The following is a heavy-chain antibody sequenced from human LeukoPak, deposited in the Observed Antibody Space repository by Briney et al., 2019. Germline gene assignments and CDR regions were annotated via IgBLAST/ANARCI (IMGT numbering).Heavy chain of an antibody. CDR3: ARRVPGYYGMDV. J-gene: IGHJ6*02. V-gene: IGHV4-59*01. CDR2: IYYSGGT. Sequence: PSETLSLTCTVSGGSISSYYWNWIRQPPGKGLEWIGYIYYSGGTNYNPSLKSRVTISVDTSKNQFSLKLSSVTAADTAVYYCARRVPGYYGMDVWGQGTTVTVSS. CDR1: GGSISSYY. D-gene: IGHD3-10*01.